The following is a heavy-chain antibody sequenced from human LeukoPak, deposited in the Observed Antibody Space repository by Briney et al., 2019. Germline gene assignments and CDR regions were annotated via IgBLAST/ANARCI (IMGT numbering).Heavy chain of an antibody. CDR1: GFTFSDYW. Sequence: QPGGSLRLSCAASGFTFSDYWMNWVRQAPGKGLEWVANMKEDGSEKYCVDCVKGRFTISRDNAKNSLYLQMNSLRVEDTAVYYCARGPVADDGGYWGQGTLVTVSS. CDR2: MKEDGSEK. CDR3: ARGPVADDGGY. J-gene: IGHJ4*02. V-gene: IGHV3-7*03. D-gene: IGHD1-1*01.